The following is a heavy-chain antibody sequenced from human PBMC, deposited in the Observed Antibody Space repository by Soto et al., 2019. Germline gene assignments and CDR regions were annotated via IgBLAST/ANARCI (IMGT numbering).Heavy chain of an antibody. D-gene: IGHD3-9*01. CDR1: GGSFSGYY. Sequence: PSETLSLTCAVYGGSFSGYYWSWIRQPPGKGLEWIGEINHSGSTNYNPSLKSRVTISVDTSKNQFSLKLSSVTAADTAVYDCERTGYCDWLLYYWYVDYWGQGTLVTVSS. J-gene: IGHJ4*02. V-gene: IGHV4-34*01. CDR3: ERTGYCDWLLYYWYVDY. CDR2: INHSGST.